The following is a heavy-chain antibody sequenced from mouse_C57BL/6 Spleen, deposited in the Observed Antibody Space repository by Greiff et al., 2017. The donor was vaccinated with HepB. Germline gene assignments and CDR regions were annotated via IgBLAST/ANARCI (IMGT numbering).Heavy chain of an antibody. V-gene: IGHV1-69*01. CDR3: ASPGFAY. Sequence: VQLQQPGAELVMPGASVKLSCKASGYTFTSYWMHWVKQRPGQGLEWIGEIDPSDSYTNYNQEFKGKSTLTVDKSSSTAYMQLSSLTSEDSAVYYCASPGFAYWGQGTLVTVSA. CDR2: IDPSDSYT. J-gene: IGHJ3*01. CDR1: GYTFTSYW.